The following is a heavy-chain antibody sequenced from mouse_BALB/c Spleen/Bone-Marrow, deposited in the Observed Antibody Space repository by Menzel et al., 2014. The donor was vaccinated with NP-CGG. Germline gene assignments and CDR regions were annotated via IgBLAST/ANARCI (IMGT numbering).Heavy chain of an antibody. J-gene: IGHJ1*01. Sequence: VQLQQSGAELVKPGASVKLSCKASGYAFTSYYMYWVRQRPGQGLEWIGEINPINGGTNFSEKFKSRATLNVDKSSSTAFVQLSTLTSEDSAVYYCTRSNYGYWYFDVWGAGTTVTVSS. CDR3: TRSNYGYWYFDV. D-gene: IGHD1-1*01. CDR1: GYAFTSYY. V-gene: IGHV1S81*02. CDR2: INPINGGT.